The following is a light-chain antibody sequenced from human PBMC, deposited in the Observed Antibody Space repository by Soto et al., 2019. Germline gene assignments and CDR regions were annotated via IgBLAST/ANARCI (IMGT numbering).Light chain of an antibody. CDR1: QSVSSSY. CDR2: GAS. J-gene: IGKJ3*01. V-gene: IGKV3-20*01. Sequence: ESVLTQSPGTLSLSPGERATLSCRASQSVSSSYFAWYQQTPGQAPRLLIYGASSRATGIPDRFSGSGSGTDFTLTISRLEPEDVAVYYCQQDGSSPFTFGPGTKVDIK. CDR3: QQDGSSPFT.